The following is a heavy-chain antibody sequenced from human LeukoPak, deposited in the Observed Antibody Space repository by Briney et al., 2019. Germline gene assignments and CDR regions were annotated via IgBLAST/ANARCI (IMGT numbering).Heavy chain of an antibody. CDR1: GYGFSSYW. D-gene: IGHD6-6*01. J-gene: IGHJ4*02. CDR3: ARLSSTSSGLSY. V-gene: IGHV5-10-1*01. CDR2: LDPSDSYT. Sequence: GESLKISCKASGYGFSSYWINWVRQMPGKGLEWMGRLDPSDSYTNYSPSFQGHVTISTVKSISTAYLRWSSLKASDTAMYYCARLSSTSSGLSYWGQGTLVTVSS.